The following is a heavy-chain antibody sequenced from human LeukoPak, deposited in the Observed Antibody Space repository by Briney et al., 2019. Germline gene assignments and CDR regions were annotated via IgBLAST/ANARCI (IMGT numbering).Heavy chain of an antibody. V-gene: IGHV4-30-4*01. CDR3: AREGTMVRGVLDY. J-gene: IGHJ4*02. CDR1: GGSISSGDYY. D-gene: IGHD3-10*01. CDR2: IYYSGST. Sequence: PSETLSLTCTVSGGSISSGDYYWSWIRQPPGKGLEWIGHIYYSGSTYYNPSLKSRVTISVDTSKNQFSLKLSSVTAADTAVYYCAREGTMVRGVLDYWGQGTLVTVSS.